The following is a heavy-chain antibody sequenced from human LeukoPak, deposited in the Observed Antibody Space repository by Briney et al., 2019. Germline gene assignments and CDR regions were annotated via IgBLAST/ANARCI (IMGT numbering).Heavy chain of an antibody. J-gene: IGHJ4*02. D-gene: IGHD5-12*01. CDR1: GYSISSGYY. CDR3: ARVIIVATIGGFDY. Sequence: PSETLSLTCTVSGYSISSGYYWGWIRQPPGKGLEWIGSIYHSGSTYYNPSLKSRVTISVDTSKNQFSLKLSSVTAADTAVYYCARVIIVATIGGFDYWGQGTLVTVSS. CDR2: IYHSGST. V-gene: IGHV4-38-2*02.